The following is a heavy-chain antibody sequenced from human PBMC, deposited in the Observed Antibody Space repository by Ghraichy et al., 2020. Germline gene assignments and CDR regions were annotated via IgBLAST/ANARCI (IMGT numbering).Heavy chain of an antibody. D-gene: IGHD3-22*01. CDR3: ARDYYDSSGYPDY. CDR2: IKQDGSEK. CDR1: GFTFSSYW. J-gene: IGHJ4*02. Sequence: GGSLRLSCAASGFTFSSYWMSWVRQAPGKGLEWVANIKQDGSEKYYVDSVKGRFTISRDNAKNSLYLQMNSLRAEDTAVNYCARDYYDSSGYPDYWGQGTLVTVSS. V-gene: IGHV3-7*01.